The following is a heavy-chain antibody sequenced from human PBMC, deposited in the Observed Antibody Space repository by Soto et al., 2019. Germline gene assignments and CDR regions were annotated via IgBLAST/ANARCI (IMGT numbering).Heavy chain of an antibody. Sequence: EVQLVESGGGLVQPGGSLRLSCAASGFTFSSYWMSWVRQAPGKGLEWVANIKQDGREKYYVDSVKGRCTISRDNAKNSLYLQMNSLRAEDTAVYYCARDGRGYYPFDYWCQGTLVTVSS. D-gene: IGHD3-22*01. CDR2: IKQDGREK. V-gene: IGHV3-7*01. CDR1: GFTFSSYW. J-gene: IGHJ4*02. CDR3: ARDGRGYYPFDY.